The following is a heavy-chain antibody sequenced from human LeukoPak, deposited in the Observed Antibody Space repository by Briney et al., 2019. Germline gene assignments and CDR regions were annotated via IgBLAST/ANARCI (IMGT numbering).Heavy chain of an antibody. CDR3: ARGGYDILTGYYTFFDY. D-gene: IGHD3-9*01. CDR1: GFTFSSYS. Sequence: GGSLRLSCAASGFTFSSYSMNWVRQAPGKGLECVSSISSSSSYIYYADSVKGRFTISRDNAKNSLYLQMNSLRAEDTAVYYCARGGYDILTGYYTFFDYWGQGTLVTVSS. V-gene: IGHV3-21*01. CDR2: ISSSSSYI. J-gene: IGHJ4*02.